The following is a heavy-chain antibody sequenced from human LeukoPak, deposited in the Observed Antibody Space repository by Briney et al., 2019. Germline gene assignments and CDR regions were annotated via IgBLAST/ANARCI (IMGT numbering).Heavy chain of an antibody. CDR3: VKGRSGTLYYFDY. Sequence: GGSLRLSCAASGFTFGTYWMSWVREAPGKGLEWVANINQDGSEKYYVDSVKGRFTISRDNAKNSLYLQMNSLRAEDTAVYYCVKGRSGTLYYFDYWGQGTLVTVSS. V-gene: IGHV3-7*01. D-gene: IGHD3-10*01. J-gene: IGHJ4*02. CDR2: INQDGSEK. CDR1: GFTFGTYW.